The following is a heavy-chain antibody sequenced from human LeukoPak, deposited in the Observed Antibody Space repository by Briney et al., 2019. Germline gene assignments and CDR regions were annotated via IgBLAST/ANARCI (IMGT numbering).Heavy chain of an antibody. CDR1: GYTFTSYY. CDR3: ARDLNYYDSSGYPHALYGLDY. Sequence: ASVKVSCKASGYTFTSYYMHWVRQAPGQGLEWMGIINPSGGSTSYAQKFQGRVTMTRDTSTSTVYMELSSLRSEDTAVHYCARDLNYYDSSGYPHALYGLDYWGQGTLVTVSS. CDR2: INPSGGST. D-gene: IGHD3-22*01. J-gene: IGHJ4*02. V-gene: IGHV1-46*01.